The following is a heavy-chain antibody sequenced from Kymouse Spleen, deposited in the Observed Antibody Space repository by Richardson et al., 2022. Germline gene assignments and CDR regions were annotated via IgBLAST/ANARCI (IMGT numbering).Heavy chain of an antibody. CDR2: IIPIFGTA. CDR3: ARERGSGCPYYYYYGMDV. Sequence: QVQLVQSGAEVKKPGSSVKVSCKASGGTFSSYAISWVRQAPGQGLEWMGGIIPIFGTANYAQKFQGRVTITTDESTSTAYMELSSLRSEDTAVYYCARERGSGCPYYYYYGMDVWGQGTTVTVSS. J-gene: IGHJ6*02. D-gene: IGHD6-19*01. CDR1: GGTFSSYA. V-gene: IGHV1-69*05.